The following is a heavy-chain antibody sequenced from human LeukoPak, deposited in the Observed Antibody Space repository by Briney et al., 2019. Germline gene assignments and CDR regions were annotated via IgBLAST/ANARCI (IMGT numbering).Heavy chain of an antibody. V-gene: IGHV1-69*02. CDR1: GGTFSSYT. D-gene: IGHD4-11*01. CDR2: IIPILGIA. J-gene: IGHJ4*02. CDR3: APHIPDDYSNYHFDY. Sequence: ASVRVSCKASGGTFSSYTISWVRQASGQGLEWMGRIIPILGIANYAQKFQGRVTITADKSTSTAYMELSSLRSEDTAVYYCAPHIPDDYSNYHFDYWGQGTLSPSP.